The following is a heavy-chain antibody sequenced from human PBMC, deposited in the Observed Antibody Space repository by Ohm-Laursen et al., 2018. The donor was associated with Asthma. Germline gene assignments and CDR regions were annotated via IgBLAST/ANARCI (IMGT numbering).Heavy chain of an antibody. Sequence: GTLSLTCAVYGGSFSSYYWSWIRQPPGKGLEWIGYIYYSGSTNYNPSLKSRVTISVDTSKNQFSLRLSSVTAADTAFYYCARVMITFGGFIVPLYYFDYWGQGTLVTVSS. J-gene: IGHJ4*02. CDR1: GGSFSSYY. CDR2: IYYSGST. D-gene: IGHD3-16*02. CDR3: ARVMITFGGFIVPLYYFDY. V-gene: IGHV4-59*01.